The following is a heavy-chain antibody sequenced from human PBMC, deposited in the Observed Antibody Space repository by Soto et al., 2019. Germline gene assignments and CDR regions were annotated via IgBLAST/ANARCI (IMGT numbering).Heavy chain of an antibody. J-gene: IGHJ6*03. V-gene: IGHV3-66*01. CDR1: GFTVSINY. CDR2: IYSGGST. CDR3: ALIPVRVSTFYSYMDV. D-gene: IGHD3-3*01. Sequence: GGSLRLSCAASGFTVSINYMSWVRQAPGKGLEWVSVIYSGGSTYYADSVKGRFTISRDNSKNTLYLQMNSLRAEDTAVYYCALIPVRVSTFYSYMDVWGGGTTVTVSS.